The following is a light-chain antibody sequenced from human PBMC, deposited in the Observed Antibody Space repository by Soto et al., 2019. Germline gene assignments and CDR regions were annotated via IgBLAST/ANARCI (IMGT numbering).Light chain of an antibody. CDR2: WAS. CDR1: QSVLHSSNNKNY. J-gene: IGKJ1*01. Sequence: DIVMTQSPDSLGVSLGERATINCKSSQSVLHSSNNKNYLAWYQQKPGQPPKLLIYWASTRESGVPDRFSGSGSGTEFTLTISSLQAEDVAVYYCQQYYSNPKTFGQGTKVEIK. CDR3: QQYYSNPKT. V-gene: IGKV4-1*01.